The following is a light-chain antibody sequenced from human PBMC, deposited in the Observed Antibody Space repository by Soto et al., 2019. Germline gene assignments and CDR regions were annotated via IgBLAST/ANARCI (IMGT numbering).Light chain of an antibody. CDR3: QQRSSWPRT. J-gene: IGKJ1*01. CDR1: QSVSTY. CDR2: DAS. Sequence: EIVLTQSPATLSLSPGDRATLACRASQSVSTYLAWYQQKPGQAPRVVIYDASNRATGIPPRFSGSGSGTDFTLTISSLEHEDFAVYYYQQRSSWPRTFGQGTKVEIK. V-gene: IGKV3-11*01.